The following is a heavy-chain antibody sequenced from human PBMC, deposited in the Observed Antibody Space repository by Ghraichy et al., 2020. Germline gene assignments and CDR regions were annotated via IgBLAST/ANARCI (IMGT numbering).Heavy chain of an antibody. CDR2: ISSSGITK. CDR1: RFTFSDYY. CDR3: ASGPYDSNDYYWYY. J-gene: IGHJ4*02. Sequence: GESLNISCAASRFTFSDYYLIWIRQAPGKGLEWVSYISSSGITKSYADSVKGRFTISRDNAKSSLYLQMNNLRAEDTAVYYCASGPYDSNDYYWYYWGQGTLVTVSS. V-gene: IGHV3-11*01. D-gene: IGHD3-22*01.